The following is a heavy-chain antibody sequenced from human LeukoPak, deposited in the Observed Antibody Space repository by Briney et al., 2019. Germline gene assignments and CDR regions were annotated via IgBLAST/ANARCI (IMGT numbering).Heavy chain of an antibody. CDR3: AYTVTIRSPFDY. Sequence: ASVKVSCKASGYTFTGSYMHWVRQAPGQGLEWMGWINLNSGGTNYAQKFQGRVTMTRDTSISTAYMELSRLRSDDTAVYYCAYTVTIRSPFDYWGQGTLVTVSS. CDR1: GYTFTGSY. J-gene: IGHJ4*02. D-gene: IGHD4-17*01. V-gene: IGHV1-2*02. CDR2: INLNSGGT.